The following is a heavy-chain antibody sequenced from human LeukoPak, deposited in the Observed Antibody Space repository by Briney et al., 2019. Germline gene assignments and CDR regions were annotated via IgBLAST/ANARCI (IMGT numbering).Heavy chain of an antibody. CDR1: GDSFTSYW. CDR3: ARRFSGYDGNRYYFDY. Sequence: GESLKISCKGSGDSFTSYWIGWVRQMPGKGLEWMGVIYPGDSDTRYSPSFQGQVTISADKSISTAYLQWSSLKASDTAMYYCARRFSGYDGNRYYFDYWGQGTLVTVSS. J-gene: IGHJ4*02. D-gene: IGHD5-12*01. CDR2: IYPGDSDT. V-gene: IGHV5-51*01.